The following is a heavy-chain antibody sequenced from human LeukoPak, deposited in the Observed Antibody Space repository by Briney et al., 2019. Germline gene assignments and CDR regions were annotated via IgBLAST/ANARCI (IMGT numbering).Heavy chain of an antibody. J-gene: IGHJ5*02. CDR3: ARCKAAAGTRSWFDP. V-gene: IGHV4-34*01. CDR1: GFTFSSYS. CDR2: INHSGST. D-gene: IGHD6-13*01. Sequence: GSLRLSCAASGFTFSSYSMNWVRQSPGKGLEWIGEINHSGSTNYNPSLKSRVTISVDTSKNQFSLKLSSVTAADTAVYYCARCKAAAGTRSWFDPWGQGTLVTVSS.